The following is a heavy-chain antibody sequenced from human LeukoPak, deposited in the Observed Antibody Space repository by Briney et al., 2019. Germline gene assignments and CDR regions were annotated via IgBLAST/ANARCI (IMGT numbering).Heavy chain of an antibody. V-gene: IGHV4-39*02. CDR3: AREVLEHAFDI. Sequence: SETLSLTCTVSGGSISSSSYYWGWIRQPPGKGLEWIGSIYYSGSTYYNPSLKSRVTISVDTSKNQFSLKLSSVTAADTAVYYCAREVLEHAFDIWGQGTMVTISS. CDR2: IYYSGST. J-gene: IGHJ3*02. CDR1: GGSISSSSYY.